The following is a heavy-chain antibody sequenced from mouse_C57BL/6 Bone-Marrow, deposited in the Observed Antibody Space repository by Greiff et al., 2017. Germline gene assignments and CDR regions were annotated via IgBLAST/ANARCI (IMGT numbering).Heavy chain of an antibody. CDR2: ISSGGSYT. CDR1: GFTFSSYG. J-gene: IGHJ1*03. CDR3: ANYDVSCRWCLDV. V-gene: IGHV5-6*01. D-gene: IGHD1-1*01. Sequence: EVQLVESGGDLVKPGGSLKLSCAASGFTFSSYGMSWVRQTPDKRLEWVATISSGGSYTYYPDSVKGRFPISRDNANNTLYLQMSSLKSEYTAMYSCANYDVSCRWCLDVWGTGTTVTVSS.